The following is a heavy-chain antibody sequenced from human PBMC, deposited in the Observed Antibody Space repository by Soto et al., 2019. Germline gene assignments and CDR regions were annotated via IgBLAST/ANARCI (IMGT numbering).Heavy chain of an antibody. CDR3: ARGRSEQLPSAWDFDY. CDR1: GGSFRGYY. V-gene: IGHV4-34*01. Sequence: QVQLQQWGAGLLKPSEILSLTCAVYGGSFRGYYWSWIRQPPGKGLEWIGEINHSGSTNYNPSLKSRVTISVDTSKNLFSLKLSSVTAADTAVYYCARGRSEQLPSAWDFDYWGQGTLVTVSS. D-gene: IGHD6-13*01. CDR2: INHSGST. J-gene: IGHJ4*02.